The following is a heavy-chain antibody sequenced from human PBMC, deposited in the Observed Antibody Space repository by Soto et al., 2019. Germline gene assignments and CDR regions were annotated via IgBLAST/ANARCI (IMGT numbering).Heavy chain of an antibody. CDR2: IIPILGTA. J-gene: IGHJ4*02. CDR1: GDTFSSIG. D-gene: IGHD5-18*01. CDR3: ARGEHRGYSLGPLDY. Sequence: QVQLVQSGADVKKPGSAVRVSCKASGDTFSSIGISWVRQAPGQGLEWMGGIIPILGTANYAQKFQGRVTIPADESTSPAYRELSSLGSEDPAVYYCARGEHRGYSLGPLDYWGQGPLVTVSS. V-gene: IGHV1-69*11.